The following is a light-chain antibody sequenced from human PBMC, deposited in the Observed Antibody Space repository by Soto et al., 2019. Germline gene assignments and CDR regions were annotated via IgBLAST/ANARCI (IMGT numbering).Light chain of an antibody. CDR1: QGISNY. J-gene: IGKJ1*01. Sequence: DIQMTQSPSSLSASVGDRVTITCRASQGISNYLAWYQQKPGKVPKLLIYAASTLQSGVPSRFSGSGSGTDFTLPISSLQPEDVATYYCKKLRTFGQGTKVDIK. V-gene: IGKV1-27*01. CDR2: AAS. CDR3: KKLRT.